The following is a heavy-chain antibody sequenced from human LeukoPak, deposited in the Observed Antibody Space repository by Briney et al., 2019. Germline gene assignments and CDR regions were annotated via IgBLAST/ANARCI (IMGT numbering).Heavy chain of an antibody. V-gene: IGHV3-23*01. D-gene: IGHD6-19*01. CDR3: AKTGYSSGWSSYYFDY. J-gene: IGHJ4*02. CDR1: GFTFSSYA. CDR2: ISGSGGST. Sequence: QAGGSLRLSCAASGFTFSSYAMSWVRQAPGKGLEWVSAISGSGGSTYYADSVKGRFTISRDNSKNTLYLQMNSLRAEDTAVYYCAKTGYSSGWSSYYFDYWGQGTLVAVSS.